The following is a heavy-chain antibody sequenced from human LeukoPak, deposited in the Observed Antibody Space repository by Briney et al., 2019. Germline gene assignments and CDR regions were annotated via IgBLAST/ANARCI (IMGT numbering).Heavy chain of an antibody. Sequence: PGGSLRLSCAASGFTFSSYSMNWVRQAPGKGLEWVSSISSSSSSYIYYADSVKGRFTISRDNAKNSLYLQMNSLRAEDTAVYYCARDPGYCSSTSCYTEDYWGQGTLVTVSS. CDR2: ISSSSSSYI. J-gene: IGHJ4*02. D-gene: IGHD2-2*02. CDR3: ARDPGYCSSTSCYTEDY. CDR1: GFTFSSYS. V-gene: IGHV3-21*01.